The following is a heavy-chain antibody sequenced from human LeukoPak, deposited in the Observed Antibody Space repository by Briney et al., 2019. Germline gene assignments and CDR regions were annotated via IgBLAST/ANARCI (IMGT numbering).Heavy chain of an antibody. V-gene: IGHV4-34*01. CDR1: GGSFSGYY. CDR3: AREYNWNPGMDY. J-gene: IGHJ4*02. D-gene: IGHD1-20*01. CDR2: INHSGST. Sequence: SETLSLTCAVYGGSFSGYYWSWIRQPPGKGLEWIGEINHSGSTNYNPSLKSRVTISVDTSKNQFSLKLSSVTAADTAVYYCAREYNWNPGMDYWGQGTLVTVSS.